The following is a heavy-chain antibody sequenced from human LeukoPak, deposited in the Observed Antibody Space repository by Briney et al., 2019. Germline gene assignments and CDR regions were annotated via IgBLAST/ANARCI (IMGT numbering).Heavy chain of an antibody. V-gene: IGHV4-4*07. Sequence: KPSETLSLTCTVSGGSISSYYWSWIRQPAGKGLEWIGRIYTSGSTNYNPSLKSRVTMSVDTSKNQFSLKLSSVTAADTAVYYCARDPSSSAFDGYFDYWGQGTLVTVSS. CDR1: GGSISSYY. CDR2: IYTSGST. CDR3: ARDPSSSAFDGYFDY. D-gene: IGHD6-6*01. J-gene: IGHJ4*02.